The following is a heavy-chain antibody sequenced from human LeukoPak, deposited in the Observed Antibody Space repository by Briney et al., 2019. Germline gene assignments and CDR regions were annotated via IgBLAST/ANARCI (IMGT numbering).Heavy chain of an antibody. D-gene: IGHD3-22*01. Sequence: SETLSLTCAVSGYSISSGYYWGWIRQPPGKGLEWIGRIYTSGSTNYNPSLKSRVTISVDTSKNQFSLKLSSVTAADTAVYYCARLRSGYYLDYWGQGTLVTVSS. CDR1: GYSISSGYY. J-gene: IGHJ4*02. CDR2: IYTSGST. V-gene: IGHV4-38-2*01. CDR3: ARLRSGYYLDY.